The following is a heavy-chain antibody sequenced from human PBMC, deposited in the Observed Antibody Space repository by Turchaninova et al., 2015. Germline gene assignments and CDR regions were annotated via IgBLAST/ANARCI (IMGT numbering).Heavy chain of an antibody. D-gene: IGHD1-1*01. CDR3: AREMRYGTDPGYYYDH. J-gene: IGHJ4*02. V-gene: IGHV4-30-4*01. CDR2: IYPPSGNS. CDR1: GDSISSPGYY. Sequence: QVQLHESGPGLVKPSQTLSLTCSVSGDSISSPGYYWTWIRQRPGQTLEWIGYIYPPSGNSYSTPALRSSFTLSLDTWKNQLSLTYNSVTAADTAIYYCAREMRYGTDPGYYYDHWGQGTLVSVSS.